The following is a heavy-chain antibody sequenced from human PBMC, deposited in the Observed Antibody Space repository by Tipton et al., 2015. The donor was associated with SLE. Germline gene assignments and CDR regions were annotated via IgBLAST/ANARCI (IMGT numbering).Heavy chain of an antibody. CDR3: ARRGSSYGEGFDY. J-gene: IGHJ4*02. D-gene: IGHD2-2*01. Sequence: LRLSCAVYGGSFSGYYWSWIRQPPGKGLEWIGEVNDGGNINYNPSLMTRLTISGDTSKNQISLRLNSVTAADTAVYYCARRGSSYGEGFDYWGQGTSVTVSS. CDR2: VNDGGNI. CDR1: GGSFSGYY. V-gene: IGHV4-34*01.